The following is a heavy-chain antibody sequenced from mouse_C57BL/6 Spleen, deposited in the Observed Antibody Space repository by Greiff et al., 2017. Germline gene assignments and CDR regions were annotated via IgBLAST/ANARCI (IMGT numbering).Heavy chain of an antibody. CDR2: ISDGGSYT. CDR3: ARDGDSTGSYYFDY. J-gene: IGHJ2*01. CDR1: GFTFSSYA. Sequence: EVQLQESGGGLVKPGGSLKLSCAASGFTFSSYAMSWVRQTPEKRLEWVATISDGGSYTYYPDNVKGRFTISRDNAKNNLYLQMSHLKSEDTAMYYCARDGDSTGSYYFDYWGQGTTLTVSS. V-gene: IGHV5-4*01. D-gene: IGHD4-1*01.